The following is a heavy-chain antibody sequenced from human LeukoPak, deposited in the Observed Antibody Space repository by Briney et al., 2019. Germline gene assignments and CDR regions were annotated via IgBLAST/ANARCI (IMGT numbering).Heavy chain of an antibody. V-gene: IGHV4-59*08. CDR3: ARGGGCSGGSCYLFDY. J-gene: IGHJ4*02. CDR1: GGSMSTYY. Sequence: PSETLSLTCTVSGGSMSTYYWSWIRQSPGKGLELIGYFYNSGSTNYNPSLKSRVTILVDTSRNQFSLRLSSVTAADTAVYYCARGGGCSGGSCYLFDYWGQGTLVTVSS. CDR2: FYNSGST. D-gene: IGHD2-15*01.